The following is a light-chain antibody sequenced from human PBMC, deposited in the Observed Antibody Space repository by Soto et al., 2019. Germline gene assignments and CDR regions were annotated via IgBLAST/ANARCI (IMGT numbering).Light chain of an antibody. CDR1: QSVSSI. CDR3: QHYNNWPRT. V-gene: IGKV3-15*01. J-gene: IGKJ1*01. Sequence: EIVMTQSPATLSVSPGERATLSCRASQSVSSILAWYQQTPGQAPRLLIYGASTRATGIPARFSGSGSGTEFTLTISSLQSEDFAVYYCQHYNNWPRTFGQGTKVEIK. CDR2: GAS.